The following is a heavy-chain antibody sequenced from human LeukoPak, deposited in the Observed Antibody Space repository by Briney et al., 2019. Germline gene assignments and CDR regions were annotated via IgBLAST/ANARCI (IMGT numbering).Heavy chain of an antibody. D-gene: IGHD4-11*01. Sequence: SETLSLTCTVSGGSISISSYYWGWIRQPPGKGLEWIGSIYYSGSTYYNPSLKSRVTISVDTSKNQFSLKLSSVTAADTAVYYCARHADYRTYYFDYWGQGTLVTVSS. V-gene: IGHV4-39*01. CDR3: ARHADYRTYYFDY. J-gene: IGHJ4*02. CDR2: IYYSGST. CDR1: GGSISISSYY.